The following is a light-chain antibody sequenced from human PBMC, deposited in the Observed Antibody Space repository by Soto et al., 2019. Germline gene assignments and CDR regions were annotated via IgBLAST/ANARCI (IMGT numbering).Light chain of an antibody. CDR3: SSYTSTTTLAV. CDR2: EVT. CDR1: SSDIGNYNY. J-gene: IGLJ2*01. V-gene: IGLV2-14*01. Sequence: QSALTQPASVSGSPGQSITISCTGTSSDIGNYNYVSWYQQYPGKAPKLMIFEVTNRPSGVSNRFSGSKSGNTASLTISGLRAEDEADYYCSSYTSTTTLAVFGGGTKLTVL.